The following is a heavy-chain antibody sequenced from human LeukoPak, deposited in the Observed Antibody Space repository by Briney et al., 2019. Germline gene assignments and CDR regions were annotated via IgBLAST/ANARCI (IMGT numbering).Heavy chain of an antibody. CDR1: GYTFTSYD. Sequence: ASVKVSCKASGYTFTSYDINWVRQATGQGLEWMGWMNPNSGNTGYAQKFQGRVTMTRNTSISTAYMELSSLRSEDTAVYYCAREIVSAVAGNFDYWGQGTLVTVSS. CDR2: MNPNSGNT. CDR3: AREIVSAVAGNFDY. V-gene: IGHV1-8*01. J-gene: IGHJ4*02. D-gene: IGHD6-19*01.